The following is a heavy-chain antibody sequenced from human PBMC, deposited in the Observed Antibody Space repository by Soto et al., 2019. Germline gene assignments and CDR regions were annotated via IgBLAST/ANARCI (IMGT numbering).Heavy chain of an antibody. V-gene: IGHV2-5*01. D-gene: IGHD6-25*01. Sequence: SGPTLVNPTQALTLPCFFSGFSLSTRGVGVGWIRQYPGKALEWLALSYWSGDKHNSQSLKSRLSIIKDTSKTHVVLIMTDMSPVDTATYYCERGLAALPVFAFDIWGQGXMVTVSS. CDR2: SYWSGDK. CDR1: GFSLSTRGVG. CDR3: ERGLAALPVFAFDI. J-gene: IGHJ3*02.